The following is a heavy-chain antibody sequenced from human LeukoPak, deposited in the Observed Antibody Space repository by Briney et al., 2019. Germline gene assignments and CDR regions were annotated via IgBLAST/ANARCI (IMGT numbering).Heavy chain of an antibody. CDR3: ARDGGYYDSSGYSESFDY. D-gene: IGHD3-22*01. J-gene: IGHJ4*02. V-gene: IGHV1-69*13. CDR2: IIPIFGTA. CDR1: GYTFSNYD. Sequence: SVKVSCKASGYTFSNYDINWVRQATGQGLEWMGGIIPIFGTANYAQKFQGRVTITADESTSTAYMELSSLRSEDTAVYYCARDGGYYDSSGYSESFDYWGQGTLVTVSS.